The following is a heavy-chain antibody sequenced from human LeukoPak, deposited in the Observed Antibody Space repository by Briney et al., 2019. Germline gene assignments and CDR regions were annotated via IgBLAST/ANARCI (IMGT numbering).Heavy chain of an antibody. Sequence: PGESLKISCEGSGYSFSNYWLGWVRQMPGKGLEWMGIIYPGDSDTRNSPSFQGQVTISADKSISTAYLQWSSLKASDTAMYYCARVDYYDRSGYFDYWGQGTQVTVSS. V-gene: IGHV5-51*01. CDR3: ARVDYYDRSGYFDY. J-gene: IGHJ4*02. CDR1: GYSFSNYW. CDR2: IYPGDSDT. D-gene: IGHD3-22*01.